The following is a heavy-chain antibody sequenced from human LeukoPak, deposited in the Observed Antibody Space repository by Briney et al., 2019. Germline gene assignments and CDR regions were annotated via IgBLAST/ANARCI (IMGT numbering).Heavy chain of an antibody. CDR3: AKVVRSGYDFDY. D-gene: IGHD5-12*01. J-gene: IGHJ4*02. Sequence: GGSLRLSCAASGFTFSSYGMHWVRQAPGKGLEWVAFIRYDGSNKHYADSVKGRFTISRDNSKNTLYLQMNSLRAEDTAVYYCAKVVRSGYDFDYWGQGTLVTVSS. V-gene: IGHV3-30*02. CDR1: GFTFSSYG. CDR2: IRYDGSNK.